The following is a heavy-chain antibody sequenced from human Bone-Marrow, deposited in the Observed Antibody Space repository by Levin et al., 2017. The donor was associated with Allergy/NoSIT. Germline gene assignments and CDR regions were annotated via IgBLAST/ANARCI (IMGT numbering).Heavy chain of an antibody. V-gene: IGHV3-21*01. D-gene: IGHD5-12*01. CDR3: ASPRDFSRYDPFDS. Sequence: GGSLRLSCSVSGFTLSRFSMTWVRQAPGKGLKWVASITYNSGSIPSADSVKGRFTVSRDNAQNSLFLQMNTLIVEATDIHYCASPRDFSRYDPFDSWGQGTLVTVYS. CDR1: GFTLSRFS. CDR2: ITYNSGSI. J-gene: IGHJ4*02.